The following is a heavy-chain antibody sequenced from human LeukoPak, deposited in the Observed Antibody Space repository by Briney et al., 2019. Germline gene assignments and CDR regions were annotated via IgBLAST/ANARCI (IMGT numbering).Heavy chain of an antibody. CDR1: GFTFSSYA. D-gene: IGHD6-25*01. J-gene: IGHJ3*02. CDR3: AKDGESQQRLPNDAFDI. CDR2: ISGSGGST. Sequence: GGSLRLSCAASGFTFSSYAMSWVRQAPGKGLEWVSAISGSGGSTYYADSVKGRFTISRDNSKNTLYLQMNSLRAEDTAVYYCAKDGESQQRLPNDAFDIWGQGTMVTVSS. V-gene: IGHV3-23*01.